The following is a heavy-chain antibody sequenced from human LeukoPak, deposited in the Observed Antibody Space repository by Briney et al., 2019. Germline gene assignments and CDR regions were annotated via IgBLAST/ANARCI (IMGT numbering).Heavy chain of an antibody. CDR3: AREGAGYFDY. D-gene: IGHD3-10*01. J-gene: IGHJ4*02. CDR2: ISYDGSNK. Sequence: GGSLRLSCAASGFTFSSYATHWVRQAPGKGLEWVAVISYDGSNKYYADSVKGRFTISRDNSKNTLYLQMNSLRAEDTAVYYCAREGAGYFDYWGQGTLVTVSS. V-gene: IGHV3-30*04. CDR1: GFTFSSYA.